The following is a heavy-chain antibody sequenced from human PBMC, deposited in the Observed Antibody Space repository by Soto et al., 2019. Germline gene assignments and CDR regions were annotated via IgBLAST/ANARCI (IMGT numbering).Heavy chain of an antibody. V-gene: IGHV3-23*01. J-gene: IGHJ4*02. CDR2: ISGVGGSNT. Sequence: EVQLLESGGGLVQPGGSLRLSCEVSGFTFSNFAMSWVRQAPGKGLEWVSAISGVGGSNTYYADSVKGRFTISRDNSQNALFLQMNSLGADDTALYYCAKPRGGWPESYFDCWGQGTLVTVSS. CDR3: AKPRGGWPESYFDC. D-gene: IGHD2-15*01. CDR1: GFTFSNFA.